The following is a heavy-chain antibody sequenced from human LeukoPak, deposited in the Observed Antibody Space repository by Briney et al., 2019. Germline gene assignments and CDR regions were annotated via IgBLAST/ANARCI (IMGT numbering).Heavy chain of an antibody. J-gene: IGHJ3*02. V-gene: IGHV4-59*01. CDR3: ASFPSSWESNYSDAFDI. Sequence: SETLSLTCTVSGGSISSYYWSWIRQPPGKGLEWIGYIYYSGSTNYNPSLKCRVTISVDTSKNQFSLKLSSVTAADTAVYYCASFPSSWESNYSDAFDIWGQGTMVTVSS. D-gene: IGHD6-6*01. CDR1: GGSISSYY. CDR2: IYYSGST.